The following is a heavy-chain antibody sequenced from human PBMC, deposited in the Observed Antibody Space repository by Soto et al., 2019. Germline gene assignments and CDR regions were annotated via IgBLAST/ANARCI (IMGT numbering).Heavy chain of an antibody. J-gene: IGHJ4*02. Sequence: ASVKVSCKASGYTFTGYYMHWVRQAPGQGLEWMGWINPNSGGTNYAQKFQGRVTMTRDTSISTAYMELSRLRSDDTAVYYCASYGISSGDYLPFDYWGQGTLVTVS. V-gene: IGHV1-2*02. D-gene: IGHD4-17*01. CDR2: INPNSGGT. CDR3: ASYGISSGDYLPFDY. CDR1: GYTFTGYY.